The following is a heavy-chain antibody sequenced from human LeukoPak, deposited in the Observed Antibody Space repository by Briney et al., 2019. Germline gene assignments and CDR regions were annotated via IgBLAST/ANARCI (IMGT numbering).Heavy chain of an antibody. CDR3: ASFHAIHTEFDY. Sequence: SETLSLTCAVSGGSISSGGYSWSWIRQPPGKGLEWIGYIYHSGSTYYNPSLKSRVTISVDTSKNQFSLKLSSVTAADTAVYYCASFHAIHTEFDYWGQGTLVTVSS. V-gene: IGHV4-30-2*01. CDR1: GGSISSGGYS. CDR2: IYHSGST. J-gene: IGHJ4*02. D-gene: IGHD2-8*01.